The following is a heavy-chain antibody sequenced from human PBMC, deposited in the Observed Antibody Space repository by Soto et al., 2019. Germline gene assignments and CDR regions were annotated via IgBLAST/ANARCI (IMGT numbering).Heavy chain of an antibody. Sequence: EVQLVESGGGLVKPGGSLRLSCAASGFTLSSYSMNWVRQAPGKGLEWVSSISSSSSYIYYADSVKGRFTISRDNAKNPLYLQMHSRRSEDTAVYYWARDWGVEGTCDYWGQGTLVTVSS. V-gene: IGHV3-21*01. CDR1: GFTLSSYS. CDR2: ISSSSSYI. D-gene: IGHD3-16*01. J-gene: IGHJ4*02. CDR3: ARDWGVEGTCDY.